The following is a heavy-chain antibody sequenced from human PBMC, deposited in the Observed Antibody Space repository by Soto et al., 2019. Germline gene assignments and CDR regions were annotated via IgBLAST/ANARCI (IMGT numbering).Heavy chain of an antibody. J-gene: IGHJ5*02. Sequence: QLQLVESGGGVVQPGTSLRLSCAASGFMFKSYVMHWVRQAPGKGLEWVALTSYDGSNNYYGDSVKGRFTDSRDNSKNTLHLQMDSLRPEDTALYYCARWGTTGGFDLWGQGTLVSVSS. CDR2: TSYDGSNN. CDR1: GFMFKSYV. CDR3: ARWGTTGGFDL. V-gene: IGHV3-30*19. D-gene: IGHD3-16*01.